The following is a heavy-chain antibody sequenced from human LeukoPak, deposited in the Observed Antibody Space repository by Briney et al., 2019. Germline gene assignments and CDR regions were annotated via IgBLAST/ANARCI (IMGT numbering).Heavy chain of an antibody. Sequence: GGSLRLSCAASGFTFSSYAMNWVRQAPGKGLEWVSVISGSGGSTYYADSVKGRSTISRDNSKNTLSLQMNSLRAEDSAVYFCAKGSVAAGTTYWGQGTLVTVSS. D-gene: IGHD6-13*01. CDR3: AKGSVAAGTTY. V-gene: IGHV3-23*01. CDR2: ISGSGGST. J-gene: IGHJ4*02. CDR1: GFTFSSYA.